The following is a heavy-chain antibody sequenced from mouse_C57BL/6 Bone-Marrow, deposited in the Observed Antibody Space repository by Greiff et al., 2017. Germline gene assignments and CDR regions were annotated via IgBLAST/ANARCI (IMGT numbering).Heavy chain of an antibody. V-gene: IGHV5-17*01. CDR3: ATYYGSSLYYFDY. CDR1: GFTFSDYG. J-gene: IGHJ2*01. D-gene: IGHD1-1*01. CDR2: ISSGSSTN. Sequence: EVMLVESGGGLVKPGGSLKLSCAASGFTFSDYGMHWVRQAPEKGLEWVAYISSGSSTNYYADTVKGRFTISRDNAKNTLFLQMTSLRSEDTAMYYCATYYGSSLYYFDYWGQGTTLTVSS.